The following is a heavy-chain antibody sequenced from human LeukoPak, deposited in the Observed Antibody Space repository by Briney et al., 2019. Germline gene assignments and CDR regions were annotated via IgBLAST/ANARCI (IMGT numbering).Heavy chain of an antibody. CDR3: ARVTYNGYQHFDY. V-gene: IGHV4-39*07. CDR2: IHRRGTT. CDR1: GGSISTNTYY. Sequence: PSETLSVTCIVSGGSISTNTYYWGWIRLPPGKGLEWIGEIHRRGTTYYNPSLRSRVTISVDTSKNQFSLRLTSVTAADTAVYYCARVTYNGYQHFDYWGQGNLVTVS. D-gene: IGHD3-10*01. J-gene: IGHJ4*02.